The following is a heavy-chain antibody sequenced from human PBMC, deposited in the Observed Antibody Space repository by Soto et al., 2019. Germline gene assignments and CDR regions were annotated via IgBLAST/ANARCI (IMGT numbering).Heavy chain of an antibody. Sequence: QVQLVQSGAEVKKPGSSVKVSCKASGGTFSSYTISWVRQAPGQGLEWMGRIIPILGIANYAQKFQGRVTITADKSTSTAYMELSSLRSEDTALYYCARVDDSSGYYQSWGQGTLVTVSS. V-gene: IGHV1-69*02. D-gene: IGHD3-22*01. CDR3: ARVDDSSGYYQS. CDR1: GGTFSSYT. CDR2: IIPILGIA. J-gene: IGHJ5*02.